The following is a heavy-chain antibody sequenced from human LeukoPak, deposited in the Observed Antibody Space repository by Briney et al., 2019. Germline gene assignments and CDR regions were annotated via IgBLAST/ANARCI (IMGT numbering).Heavy chain of an antibody. CDR2: IIPFFGPV. CDR3: ARDQGLRLEWGAKFDI. J-gene: IGHJ3*02. CDR1: GGTFSSYA. D-gene: IGHD6-25*01. Sequence: ASVTVSCTASGGTFSSYAISWVRQAPGQGLEWMGGIIPFFGPVNYAQKFQGRVTITADESTSTAYMELSSLRSEDTAVYYCARDQGLRLEWGAKFDIWGQGTMVTVSS. V-gene: IGHV1-69*13.